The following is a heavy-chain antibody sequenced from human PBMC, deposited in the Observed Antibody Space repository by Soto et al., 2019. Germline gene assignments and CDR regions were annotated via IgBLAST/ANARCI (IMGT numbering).Heavy chain of an antibody. J-gene: IGHJ4*02. V-gene: IGHV1-69*01. CDR3: ARDGGRHSGGIDY. CDR2: IIPIFGTA. Sequence: QVQLVQSGAEVKKPGSSVKVSCKASGGTFSSYSINGVRQAPGQGLEWMGEIIPIFGTANYAQKFQGRVTITADESTSTAYRELSSLRSEDTAVYYCARDGGRHSGGIDYWGQGTLVTVSS. D-gene: IGHD1-26*01. CDR1: GGTFSSYS.